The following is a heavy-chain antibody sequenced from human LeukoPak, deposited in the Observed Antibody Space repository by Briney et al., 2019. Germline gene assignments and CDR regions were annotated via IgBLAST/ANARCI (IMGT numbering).Heavy chain of an antibody. CDR1: GFTFDSYA. CDR3: ANNGGLAVAGFFDN. Sequence: PGGTLRFSCAASGFTFDSYAMTWVGQGPGKGREGGSTATASGAGTYFADSVKGRFTSPRANSTTTLELQLHSLGAPAPAISECANNGGLAVAGFFDNGGQGTLVTVPS. J-gene: IGHJ4*02. D-gene: IGHD6-19*01. V-gene: IGHV3-23*01. CDR2: ATASGAGT.